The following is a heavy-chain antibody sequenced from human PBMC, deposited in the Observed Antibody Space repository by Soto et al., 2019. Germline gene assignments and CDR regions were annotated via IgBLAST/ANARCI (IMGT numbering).Heavy chain of an antibody. J-gene: IGHJ6*03. Sequence: SETLSLTCAVSGLSVSSTNWWSWVRQTTGKGLEWIGEVFHPGSAKYNPSLESRVTMSMDESRNQLSLKIRSVTAADTAVYYCARLNYDILTGPASGQRFYYYYMDVWGKGTTVTVSS. V-gene: IGHV4-4*02. CDR1: GLSVSSTNW. D-gene: IGHD3-9*01. CDR2: VFHPGSA. CDR3: ARLNYDILTGPASGQRFYYYYMDV.